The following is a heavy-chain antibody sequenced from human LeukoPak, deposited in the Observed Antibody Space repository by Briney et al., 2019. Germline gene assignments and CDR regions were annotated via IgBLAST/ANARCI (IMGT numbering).Heavy chain of an antibody. V-gene: IGHV1-2*02. CDR2: INPNSGGT. CDR1: GYTFTGYQ. J-gene: IGHJ4*02. Sequence: ASVKVSCKASGYTFTGYQMHWVRQAPGQGLEWMGWINPNSGGTNYAQNLQGRVTMTRDTSISTAYMELSRLRSDDTAVYYCARGVAYSSGWSGYFDYWGQGTLVTVSS. CDR3: ARGVAYSSGWSGYFDY. D-gene: IGHD6-19*01.